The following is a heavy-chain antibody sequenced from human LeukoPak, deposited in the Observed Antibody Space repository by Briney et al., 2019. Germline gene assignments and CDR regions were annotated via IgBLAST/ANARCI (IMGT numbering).Heavy chain of an antibody. Sequence: PSETLSLTCAVYGGSFSGYYWSWIRQPPGKGLEWIGRIYTSGSTNYNPSLKSRVTISVDKSKNQVSLKLSSVTAADTAVYYCAREPIYCSGGSCYSGDVWGKGTTVTVSS. CDR3: AREPIYCSGGSCYSGDV. V-gene: IGHV4-59*10. J-gene: IGHJ6*04. CDR1: GGSFSGYY. CDR2: IYTSGST. D-gene: IGHD2-15*01.